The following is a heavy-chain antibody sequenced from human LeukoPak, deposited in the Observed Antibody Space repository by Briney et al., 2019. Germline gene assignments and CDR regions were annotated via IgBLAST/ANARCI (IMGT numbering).Heavy chain of an antibody. D-gene: IGHD3-10*01. J-gene: IGHJ4*02. V-gene: IGHV1-18*01. CDR1: AYSFTTYR. Sequence: GASVKVSCKASAYSFTTYRISWVRQAPGQGLEWMGWISTYNAKTNSAQRFQGRFTMTADTSTDTAYMELRSLTSDDTAVFYCARDLVSLLYGSGIDYWGQGTQVTVSA. CDR3: ARDLVSLLYGSGIDY. CDR2: ISTYNAKT.